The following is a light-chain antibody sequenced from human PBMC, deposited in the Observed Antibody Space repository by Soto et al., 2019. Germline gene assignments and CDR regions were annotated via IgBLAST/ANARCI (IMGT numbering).Light chain of an antibody. CDR3: CSYAGSHTFV. V-gene: IGLV2-11*01. CDR2: DVS. CDR1: SSDVGGYNF. J-gene: IGLJ1*01. Sequence: LTQPRSVSGSPGQSFTISCTGTSSDVGGYNFVSWYQQYPGKAPKFMIYDVSKRPSGVPDRFSGSKSGNTASLTISGLLAEDEADYYCCSYAGSHTFVFGTGTKVTVL.